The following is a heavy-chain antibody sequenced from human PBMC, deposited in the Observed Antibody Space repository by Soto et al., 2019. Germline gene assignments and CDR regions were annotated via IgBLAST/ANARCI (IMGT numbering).Heavy chain of an antibody. V-gene: IGHV4-39*02. D-gene: IGHD2-2*01. CDR2: FRYNENT. Sequence: SETLSLTCTVSGGSISSGPYSWGWIRQTPGEGLEWIWSFRYNENTYYNPSLESRVTISVDTSKNHFSLKVTSATVADTAVYYCARLGGYCSSTGCYGYYALDVWGPGTTVTVSS. CDR3: ARLGGYCSSTGCYGYYALDV. J-gene: IGHJ6*02. CDR1: GGSISSGPYS.